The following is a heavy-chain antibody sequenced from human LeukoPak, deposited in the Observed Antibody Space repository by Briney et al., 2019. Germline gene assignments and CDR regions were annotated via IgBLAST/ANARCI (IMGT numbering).Heavy chain of an antibody. D-gene: IGHD6-13*01. Sequence: GGSLRLSCAASGFTFSSYAMSWVRQAPGKGLEWVSAISGSGGSTYYADSVKGRFTISRDNSKSTLYLQMNSLRAEDTAVYYCAKAMTKAAAGTTGYWGQGTLVTVSS. CDR1: GFTFSSYA. CDR2: ISGSGGST. J-gene: IGHJ4*02. CDR3: AKAMTKAAAGTTGY. V-gene: IGHV3-23*01.